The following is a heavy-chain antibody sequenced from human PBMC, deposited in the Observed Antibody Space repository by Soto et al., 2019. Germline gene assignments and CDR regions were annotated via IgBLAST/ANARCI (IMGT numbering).Heavy chain of an antibody. CDR2: ISFDGRDI. Sequence: QVQLVESGGGVVHPGTSLRLSCVTSGFTFSSFAMDWVRQAPGKGLEWVAAISFDGRDISYRESVKGRFTISRDKFKNTVYLQMNSLRTEDTAVYYCAKESLDYFDSGRFYAPAFDHWGQGTLVTVSS. CDR3: AKESLDYFDSGRFYAPAFDH. CDR1: GFTFSSFA. J-gene: IGHJ4*02. V-gene: IGHV3-30*18. D-gene: IGHD3-10*01.